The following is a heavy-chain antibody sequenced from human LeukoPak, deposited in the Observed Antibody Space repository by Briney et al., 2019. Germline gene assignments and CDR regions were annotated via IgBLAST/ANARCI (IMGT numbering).Heavy chain of an antibody. CDR3: ARDLYQWLPSTRPRDYYYYMDV. Sequence: ASVKVSCKASGYTFTGYYIHWVRQAPGQGFECMRWINPNSGGTNYAQKFQGRVTMTRDTSISTAYMELSRLRSDDTAVYYCARDLYQWLPSTRPRDYYYYMDVWGEGTTVTVSS. D-gene: IGHD6-19*01. CDR1: GYTFTGYY. CDR2: INPNSGGT. J-gene: IGHJ6*03. V-gene: IGHV1-2*02.